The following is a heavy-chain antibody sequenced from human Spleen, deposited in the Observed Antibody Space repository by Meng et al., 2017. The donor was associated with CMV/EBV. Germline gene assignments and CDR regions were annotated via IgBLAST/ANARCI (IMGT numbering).Heavy chain of an antibody. V-gene: IGHV5-51*01. CDR1: GYRFISYW. D-gene: IGHD1-1*01. J-gene: IGHJ4*02. Sequence: KVSCKGSGYRFISYWIAWVRQKPGTGLEWMGIISPDDSDSRYSPSFQGQVTISADKSINTVYLQWSSLKASDSATYYCARLGLSSTYFDYWGQGTLVTVSS. CDR3: ARLGLSSTYFDY. CDR2: ISPDDSDS.